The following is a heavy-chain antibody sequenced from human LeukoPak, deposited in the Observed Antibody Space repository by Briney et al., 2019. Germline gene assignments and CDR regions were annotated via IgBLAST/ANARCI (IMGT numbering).Heavy chain of an antibody. CDR2: ISYDGSNK. J-gene: IGHJ4*02. D-gene: IGHD5-18*01. V-gene: IGHV3-30*03. CDR3: AVPGRGYSYGWNFDY. Sequence: GGSLRLSCAASGFTFSSYGMHWVRQAPGKGLEWVAVISYDGSNKYYADSVKGRFTISRDNSKNTLYLQMNSLRAEDTAVYYCAVPGRGYSYGWNFDYWGQGTLVTVSS. CDR1: GFTFSSYG.